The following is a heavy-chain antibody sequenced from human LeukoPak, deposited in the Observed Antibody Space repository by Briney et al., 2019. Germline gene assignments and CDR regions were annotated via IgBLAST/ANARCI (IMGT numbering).Heavy chain of an antibody. CDR2: ITSGSDTI. J-gene: IGHJ4*02. CDR3: ARGGATRGRFEN. Sequence: GGSLRLSCAASGFSFSTYNMNWVRQAPGKGLEWVSFITSGSDTINYADSVKGRFTVSRDNARNSLYLQMNSLRAEDTAVYYCARGGATRGRFENWGQGTLVTVSS. CDR1: GFSFSTYN. D-gene: IGHD1-26*01. V-gene: IGHV3-48*04.